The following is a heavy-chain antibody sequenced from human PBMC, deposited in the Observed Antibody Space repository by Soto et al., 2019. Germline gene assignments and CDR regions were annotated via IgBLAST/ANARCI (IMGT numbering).Heavy chain of an antibody. D-gene: IGHD3-22*01. CDR3: ASGYDSIGYSLPFDY. V-gene: IGHV1-69*02. CDR1: GGTFSSYT. CDR2: IIPILGIA. Sequence: QVQLVQSGAEVKKPGSSVKVSCKASGGTFSSYTISWVRQASGQGLEWVGRIIPILGIANYAQKLQGRVTITADKSPSTAYMELRSLRSEETAVYYCASGYDSIGYSLPFDYWCQGTLVTVSS. J-gene: IGHJ4*02.